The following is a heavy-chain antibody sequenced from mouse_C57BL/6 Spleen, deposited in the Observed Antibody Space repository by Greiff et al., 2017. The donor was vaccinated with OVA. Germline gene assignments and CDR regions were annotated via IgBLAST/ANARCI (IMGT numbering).Heavy chain of an antibody. CDR3: ARFWDYEGWFAY. D-gene: IGHD2-4*01. J-gene: IGHJ3*01. Sequence: QVQLQQSGAELVRPGASVKLSCKASGYTFTDYYINWVKQRPGQGLEWIARIYPGSGNTYYNEKFKGKATLTAEKSSSTAYMQLSSLTSEDSAVYFCARFWDYEGWFAYWGQGTLVTVSA. CDR1: GYTFTDYY. V-gene: IGHV1-76*01. CDR2: IYPGSGNT.